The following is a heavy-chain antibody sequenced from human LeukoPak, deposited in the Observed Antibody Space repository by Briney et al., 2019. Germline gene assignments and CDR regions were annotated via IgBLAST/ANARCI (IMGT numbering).Heavy chain of an antibody. D-gene: IGHD4-17*01. CDR2: LYPGGKT. V-gene: IGHV3-53*01. CDR3: ARDVRYGDYFDY. CDR1: GFTVSYDY. Sequence: TGGSLRLSCAASGFTVSYDYVSWVRLAPGKGLEFVSALYPGGKTYYADSVKGRFTISSDTSKNTLYLQMNSLRAGDTAVYYCARDVRYGDYFDYWGQGTLVTVSS. J-gene: IGHJ4*02.